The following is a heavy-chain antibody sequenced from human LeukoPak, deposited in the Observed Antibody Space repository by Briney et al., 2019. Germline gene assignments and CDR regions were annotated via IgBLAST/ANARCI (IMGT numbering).Heavy chain of an antibody. D-gene: IGHD5-18*01. CDR3: ARVPRGALDTEDY. CDR1: GFTVSSNY. CDR2: IYSGGST. J-gene: IGHJ4*02. V-gene: IGHV3-53*01. Sequence: PGGSLRLSCAASGFTVSSNYMSWVRQAPGKGLEWVSVIYSGGSTYYADSVKGRFTISRDNSKNTLYLQMNSLRAEDTAVYYCARVPRGALDTEDYWGQGTLVTVSS.